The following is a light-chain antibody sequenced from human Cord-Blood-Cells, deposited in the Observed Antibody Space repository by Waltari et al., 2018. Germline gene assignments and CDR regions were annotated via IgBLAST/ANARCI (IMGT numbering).Light chain of an antibody. CDR1: SSDVGGYHY. V-gene: IGLV2-14*01. Sequence: QSALTQPASVSGSPGQSITISCTGTSSDVGGYHYVSWYQQHPGKAPKLMIYDVSKPPSGVSNRFSGSKSGNTASLTISGLQAEDEADYYCSSYTSSSTSVFGGGTKLTVL. CDR2: DVS. J-gene: IGLJ2*01. CDR3: SSYTSSSTSV.